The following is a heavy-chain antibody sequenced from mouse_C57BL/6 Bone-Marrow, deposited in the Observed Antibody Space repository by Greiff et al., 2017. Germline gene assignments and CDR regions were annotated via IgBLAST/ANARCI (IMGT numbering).Heavy chain of an antibody. V-gene: IGHV2-6*01. CDR2: IWGVGST. J-gene: IGHJ3*01. CDR1: GFSLTSYG. D-gene: IGHD2-4*01. CDR3: ASVYDYDGAWFAY. Sequence: QVQLQQSGPGLVAPSQSLSITCTVSGFSLTSYGVDWVRQSPGKGLEWLGVIWGVGSTNYNSALKSRLSISKDNSKSQVFLKMNSLQTDDTAMYYCASVYDYDGAWFAYWGQGTLVTVSA.